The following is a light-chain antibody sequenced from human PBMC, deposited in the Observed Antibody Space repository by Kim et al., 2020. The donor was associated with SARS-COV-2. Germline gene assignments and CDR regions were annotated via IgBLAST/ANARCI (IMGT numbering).Light chain of an antibody. V-gene: IGLV3-1*01. CDR1: KLGDKY. Sequence: VSPGQTASITCSGDKLGDKYACWYQQKPGQSPVLVIYQDSKRTSGIPERFSGSNSGNTATLTISGTQAMDEADYYCQAWDSSTAVFGGGTQLTVL. CDR2: QDS. CDR3: QAWDSSTAV. J-gene: IGLJ3*02.